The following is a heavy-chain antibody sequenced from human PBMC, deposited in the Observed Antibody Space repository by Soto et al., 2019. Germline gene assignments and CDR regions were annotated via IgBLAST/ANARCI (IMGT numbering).Heavy chain of an antibody. D-gene: IGHD3-9*01. V-gene: IGHV1-46*01. J-gene: IGHJ6*02. CDR2: INPSGGST. CDR1: GYTLPNYY. Sequence: ASVKVSCKASGYTLPNYYMHWVRQAPGQGLEWMGIINPSGGSTIYAQKFQGRVTMTRDTSTSTVYMELSSLRSEDTAVYYCARGAPITIFLFFSGMDVWGQGTTVTVSS. CDR3: ARGAPITIFLFFSGMDV.